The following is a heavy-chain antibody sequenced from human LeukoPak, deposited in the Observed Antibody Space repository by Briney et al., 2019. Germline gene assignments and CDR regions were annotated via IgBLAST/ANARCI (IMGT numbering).Heavy chain of an antibody. J-gene: IGHJ3*02. D-gene: IGHD5/OR15-5a*01. CDR2: ISGYNGNT. V-gene: IGHV1-18*01. Sequence: ASVKVSCKASDYTLIDYDISWVRQAPGQGLEWMGWISGYNGNTNYAQKLQGRVTMTTDTSSTTAYMELWSLRSDDTAMYYCVRDESVFDIWGQGTMATVSS. CDR3: VRDESVFDI. CDR1: DYTLIDYD.